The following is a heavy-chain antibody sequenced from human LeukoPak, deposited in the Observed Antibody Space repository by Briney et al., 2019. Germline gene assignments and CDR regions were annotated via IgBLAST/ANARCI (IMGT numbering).Heavy chain of an antibody. CDR1: DYSISSGYY. CDR3: ARDSAREPYYYYYYMDV. V-gene: IGHV4-38-2*02. D-gene: IGHD1-14*01. J-gene: IGHJ6*03. Sequence: SETLSLTCSVSDYSISSGYYWGWIRQPPGKGLEWIGSLYHSGITYNNPTLKSRVTMSVDTSKNQFSLRLYSVTAADTAVYYCARDSAREPYYYYYYMDVWGKGTTVTVSS. CDR2: LYHSGIT.